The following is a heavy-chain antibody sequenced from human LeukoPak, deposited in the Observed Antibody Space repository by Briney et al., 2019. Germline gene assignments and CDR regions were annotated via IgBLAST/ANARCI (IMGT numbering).Heavy chain of an antibody. D-gene: IGHD3-10*01. J-gene: IGHJ6*03. CDR2: IKQDRRKK. V-gene: IGHV3-7*03. CDR1: GFTFRNYG. CDR3: AKQGTPTYLRGLESYRQRYYYYMDV. Sequence: PGGSLRLSCAAAGFTFRNYGMRGVRQAPGREREGGANIKQDRRKKYYVDSVKGRFTISRDNAKNSLYLQMKSLSAEDTAWYFCAKQGTPTYLRGLESYRQRYYYYMDVWGKGTTVTISS.